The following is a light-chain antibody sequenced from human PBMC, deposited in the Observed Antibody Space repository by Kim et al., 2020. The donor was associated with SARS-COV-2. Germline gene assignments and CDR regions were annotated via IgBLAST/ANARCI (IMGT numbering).Light chain of an antibody. V-gene: IGKV1-27*01. CDR2: AAS. CDR3: QKYNSAPWT. CDR1: QGITNS. Sequence: VSVGDRVTITCRASQGITNSLAWYQQKPGKVPQLPIYAASALQSGVPSRFSGSGSGTDFTLTISSLQPEDVATYYCQKYNSAPWTFGQGTKVEIK. J-gene: IGKJ1*01.